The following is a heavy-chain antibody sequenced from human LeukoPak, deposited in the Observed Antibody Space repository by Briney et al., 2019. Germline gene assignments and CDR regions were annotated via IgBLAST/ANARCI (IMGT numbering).Heavy chain of an antibody. V-gene: IGHV1-8*01. J-gene: IGHJ4*02. CDR2: MNPNSGNT. CDR3: ARGRGSSYYDFWSGYLYMFDY. CDR1: GYTFTSYD. D-gene: IGHD3-3*01. Sequence: ASVTVSCKASGYTFTSYDINWVRQATGQGLEWMGWMNPNSGNTGYAQKFQGRVTMTRNTSISTAYMELSSLRSEDTAVYYCARGRGSSYYDFWSGYLYMFDYWGQGTLVTVSS.